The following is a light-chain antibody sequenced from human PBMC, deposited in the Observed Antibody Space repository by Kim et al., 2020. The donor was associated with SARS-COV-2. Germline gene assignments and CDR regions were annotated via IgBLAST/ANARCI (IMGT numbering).Light chain of an antibody. CDR1: QEIRND. J-gene: IGKJ2*01. CDR2: GAS. CDR3: LQYNSYPYI. Sequence: SASVGERGTIACRARQEIRNDLGWYQQKPGKAPKRLIYGASTLQSGVPSRFSGSGSGTEFTLTISSLQPEDFATYYCLQYNSYPYIFGQGTKLEI. V-gene: IGKV1-17*01.